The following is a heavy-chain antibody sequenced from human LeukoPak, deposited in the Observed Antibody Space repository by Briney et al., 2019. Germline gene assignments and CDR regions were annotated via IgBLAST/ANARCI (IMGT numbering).Heavy chain of an antibody. CDR1: GFRFANYW. CDR2: VYPGDSDS. V-gene: IGHV5-51*01. CDR3: ARLECGSSWFCHFDF. Sequence: GESLKISCQASGFRFANYWIAWVRQMPGKGLEWMGIVYPGDSDSRYSPSFQGQVTISADRSSATATLQWSSLKASDTAMYYCARLECGSSWFCHFDFWGQGTMVTLSS. D-gene: IGHD6-13*01. J-gene: IGHJ3*01.